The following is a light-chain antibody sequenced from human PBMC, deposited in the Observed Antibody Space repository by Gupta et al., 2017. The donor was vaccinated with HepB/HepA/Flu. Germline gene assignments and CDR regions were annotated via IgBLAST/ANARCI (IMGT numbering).Light chain of an antibody. CDR2: GAS. J-gene: IGKJ2*01. V-gene: IGKV3-20*01. CDR3: QQDGSTPFT. CDR1: QSVSRNY. Sequence: EVVLTQSPGTLSLSPGERATLSCRATQSVSRNYLAWYQQKPGQAPSLLMYGASSRASDVPDRFSGSGSGTEFTLTISRLEPEDFAVYYCQQDGSTPFTFAQGTKLEIK.